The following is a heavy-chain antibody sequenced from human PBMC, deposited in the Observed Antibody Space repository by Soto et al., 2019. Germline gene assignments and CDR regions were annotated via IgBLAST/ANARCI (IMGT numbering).Heavy chain of an antibody. J-gene: IGHJ4*02. V-gene: IGHV1-46*04. D-gene: IGHD3-16*02. Sequence: QVQLVQSGAEVKSPGTSVRLSCQTSGYTFADYYIHWVRQAPGQGLEYMGIIDPRTGTSGTSSSPQNVQGRLSMTSDASTSTVYMQLNSLRSEDTAIYYCARLSRITFIVDWGQGTLVTVSS. CDR2: IDPRTGTSGTS. CDR3: ARLSRITFIVD. CDR1: GYTFADYY.